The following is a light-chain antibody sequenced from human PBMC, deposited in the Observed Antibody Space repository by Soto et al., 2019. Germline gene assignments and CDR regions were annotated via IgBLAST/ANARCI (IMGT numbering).Light chain of an antibody. Sequence: SALTPPASVSGSPGRSITISCTGTSSDVGDYKYVTWYQQHPDKAPKLIIFVNSNRPSGVSNRFSGSKSGNTASLTLSGLQAEDEADYYCSSYTSSDTPYVFGTGTKLTVL. J-gene: IGLJ1*01. CDR3: SSYTSSDTPYV. CDR2: VNS. CDR1: SSDVGDYKY. V-gene: IGLV2-14*01.